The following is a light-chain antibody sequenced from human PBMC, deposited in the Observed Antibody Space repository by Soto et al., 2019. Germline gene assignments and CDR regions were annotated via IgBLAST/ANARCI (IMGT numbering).Light chain of an antibody. J-gene: IGKJ3*01. Sequence: EIVLTQSPGSLSLSPGERATLSCRASQSVSNNYLAWYQQKPGQAPRLLIYGASTRATAIPDRFSGSGSGTDFTLTISRLEPEDFVVYYCQRYGSSPGLFTFGPGTKVDIK. V-gene: IGKV3-20*01. CDR2: GAS. CDR1: QSVSNNY. CDR3: QRYGSSPGLFT.